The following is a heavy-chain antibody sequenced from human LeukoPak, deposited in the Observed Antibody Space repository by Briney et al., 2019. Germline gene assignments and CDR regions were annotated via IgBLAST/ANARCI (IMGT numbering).Heavy chain of an antibody. D-gene: IGHD6-13*01. CDR1: GYTFTTYW. V-gene: IGHV5-51*01. J-gene: IGHJ4*02. CDR2: IFPGDSDT. Sequence: GESLKISCKGSGYTFTTYWIGWVRQMPGKGLEWMGIIFPGDSDTRYSPSFQGQVTISADKSISTAYLQWSSLKASDTAMYYCARRERYSSSWYFDCWGQGTLVTVSS. CDR3: ARRERYSSSWYFDC.